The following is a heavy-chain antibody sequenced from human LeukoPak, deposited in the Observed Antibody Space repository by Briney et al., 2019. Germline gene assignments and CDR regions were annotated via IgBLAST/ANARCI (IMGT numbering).Heavy chain of an antibody. J-gene: IGHJ4*02. CDR1: GFTFSTYS. D-gene: IGHD6-19*01. CDR3: ARGSSGWYGYRYFDY. CDR2: ISSSSNTI. V-gene: IGHV3-48*04. Sequence: PGGSLRLSCAASGFTFSTYSMNWVRQAPGKGLEWVSYISSSSNTIYYADSVKGRFTISRDNAKNSLHLQMNSLRAEDTAVYYCARGSSGWYGYRYFDYWGQGTLVTVSS.